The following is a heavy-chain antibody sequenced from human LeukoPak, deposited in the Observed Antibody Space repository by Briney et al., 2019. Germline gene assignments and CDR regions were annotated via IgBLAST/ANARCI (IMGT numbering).Heavy chain of an antibody. CDR2: IYYSGST. V-gene: IGHV4-39*01. CDR3: ARLLFDFWSGYYNWYFDL. J-gene: IGHJ2*01. D-gene: IGHD3-3*01. CDR1: GGSISSSSYY. Sequence: SETLSLTCTVSGGSISSSSYYWGWIRQPPGKGLEWIGSIYYSGSTYYNPSLKSRVTISVDTSKNQFSLKLSSVTAADTAVYYCARLLFDFWSGYYNWYFDLWGRGTLVTVSS.